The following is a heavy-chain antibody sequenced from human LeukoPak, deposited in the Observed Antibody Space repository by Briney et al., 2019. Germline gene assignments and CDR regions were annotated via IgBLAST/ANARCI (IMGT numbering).Heavy chain of an antibody. CDR1: GYTFTGYY. CDR2: INPNSGGT. V-gene: IGHV1-2*02. Sequence: VASVKVSCKASGYTFTGYYMHWVRQAPGQGLEWMGWINPNSGGTNYAQKFQGRVTMTRDTSISTAYMELSRLRSEDTAVYYCARGDILTGYAIDYWGQGTLVTVSS. D-gene: IGHD3-9*01. J-gene: IGHJ4*02. CDR3: ARGDILTGYAIDY.